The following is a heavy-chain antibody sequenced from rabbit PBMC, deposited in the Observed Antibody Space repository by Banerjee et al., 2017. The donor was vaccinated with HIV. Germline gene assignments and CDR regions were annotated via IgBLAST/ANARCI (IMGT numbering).Heavy chain of an antibody. J-gene: IGHJ4*01. CDR2: IYSGSSSA. D-gene: IGHD1-1*01. CDR1: GFSFSSNYW. V-gene: IGHV1S40*01. Sequence: QSLEESGGDLVKPGASLTLTCTASGFSFSSNYWMCWVRQAPGKGLEWIGCIYSGSSSAYYASWVNGRFTISKTSSTTVTLQMTSLTAADTATYFCARHRPSVSGYYFDLWGPGTLVTVS. CDR3: ARHRPSVSGYYFDL.